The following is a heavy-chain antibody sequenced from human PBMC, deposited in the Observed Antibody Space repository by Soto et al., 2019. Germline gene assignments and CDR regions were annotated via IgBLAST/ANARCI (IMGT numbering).Heavy chain of an antibody. CDR3: ATVRRVLAVAVDAFDI. CDR1: GCTFSNYD. Sequence: ASVKVSCKAAGCTFSNYDINWVRQAAGQGLEWMGWMNPNTGNTDYAQKFQGRVSMTRNTSINTDYMELSSLKSEDTAVYYRATVRRVLAVAVDAFDIWGQGTMVTVSS. CDR2: MNPNTGNT. J-gene: IGHJ3*02. D-gene: IGHD6-19*01. V-gene: IGHV1-8*01.